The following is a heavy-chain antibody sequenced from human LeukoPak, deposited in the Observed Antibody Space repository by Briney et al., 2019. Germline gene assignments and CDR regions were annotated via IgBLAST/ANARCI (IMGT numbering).Heavy chain of an antibody. CDR1: GFTFDDYA. D-gene: IGHD4-17*01. CDR3: AKGPYGQYYYYGMDV. Sequence: PGGSLRLSCAASGFTFDDYAMHWVRQAPGKGLEWVSGISWNSGSIGYADSVKGRFTISRDNAKNSLYLQMNSLRAEDTALYYCAKGPYGQYYYYGMDVWGQGTTVTVSS. V-gene: IGHV3-9*01. J-gene: IGHJ6*02. CDR2: ISWNSGSI.